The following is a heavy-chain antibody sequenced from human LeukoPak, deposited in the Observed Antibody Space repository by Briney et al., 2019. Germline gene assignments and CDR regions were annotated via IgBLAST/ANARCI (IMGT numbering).Heavy chain of an antibody. Sequence: GGSLSLSCAASGLRFSEAWMSWVRQAPGKGLEWVGRIKTETEGGTIEYAASVKGRFSISRDDSKNILFLQMNSLEIEDTAVYYCTTDLYEDGAYWGQGTQVTVSS. V-gene: IGHV3-15*01. CDR2: IKTETEGGTI. D-gene: IGHD5-24*01. CDR1: GLRFSEAW. J-gene: IGHJ4*02. CDR3: TTDLYEDGAY.